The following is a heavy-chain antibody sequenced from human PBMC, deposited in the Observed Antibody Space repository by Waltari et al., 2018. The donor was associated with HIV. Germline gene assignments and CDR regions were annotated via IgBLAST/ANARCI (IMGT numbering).Heavy chain of an antibody. Sequence: QVQVVESGGGVVQPGRCLRLPCAASGFTFRRHCMHWVRQAPGKGLDWVAVIWFDGVNKYYADSVKGRFTISRDNSKNTLYLQMNSLRAEDTAVYYCARHPTPFTGYNSFDYWGQGTLVTVSS. J-gene: IGHJ4*02. D-gene: IGHD5-12*01. CDR2: IWFDGVNK. CDR1: GFTFRRHC. CDR3: ARHPTPFTGYNSFDY. V-gene: IGHV3-33*01.